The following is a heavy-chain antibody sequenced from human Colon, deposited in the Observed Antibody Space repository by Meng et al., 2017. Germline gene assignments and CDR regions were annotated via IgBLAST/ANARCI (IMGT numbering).Heavy chain of an antibody. V-gene: IGHV3-30*18. CDR2: TSGDGSIK. D-gene: IGHD1-26*01. CDR3: AKGRDTGSHYVPYFDY. J-gene: IGHJ4*02. Sequence: QGQRGQSGGGVVRPGRARRRSGAASGFTFSSYGMHWVRQAPGKGLEWVVVTSGDGSIKVYADSVKGRFTISRDNSKNTLFLQMDSLRAEDTAVYYCAKGRDTGSHYVPYFDYWGQGALVTVSS. CDR1: GFTFSSYG.